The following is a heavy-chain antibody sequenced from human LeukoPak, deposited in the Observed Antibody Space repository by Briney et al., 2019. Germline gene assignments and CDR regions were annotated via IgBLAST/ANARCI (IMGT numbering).Heavy chain of an antibody. J-gene: IGHJ4*02. V-gene: IGHV4-59*01. CDR2: IYYSGST. CDR3: ARGSIAVAGSFDY. Sequence: SETLSLTCTVSGGSISSYYWSWIRQPPGKGLEWIGYIYYSGSTNYNPSLKSRVTISVDTSKNQFTLKLSSVTAADTAVYYCARGSIAVAGSFDYWGQGTLVTVSS. D-gene: IGHD6-19*01. CDR1: GGSISSYY.